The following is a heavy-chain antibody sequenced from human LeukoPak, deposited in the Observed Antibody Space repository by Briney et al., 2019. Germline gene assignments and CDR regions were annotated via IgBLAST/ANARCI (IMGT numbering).Heavy chain of an antibody. CDR3: VPLSIAAGSD. CDR2: ISGRSADI. V-gene: IGHV3-21*01. D-gene: IGHD6-13*01. CDR1: GFTFSSNV. Sequence: PGGSLRLSCAASGFTFSSNVMHWVRQAPGKGLEWVSSISGRSADIYYAGSVKGRFTISRDNAKNSLYLQMNSLRAEDTAVYYCVPLSIAAGSDWGQGTLVTVSS. J-gene: IGHJ4*02.